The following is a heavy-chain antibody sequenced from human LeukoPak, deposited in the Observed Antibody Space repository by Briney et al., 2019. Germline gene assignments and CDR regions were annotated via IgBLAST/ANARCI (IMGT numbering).Heavy chain of an antibody. CDR2: ISYDGSNK. CDR1: GFTFSSYG. CDR3: AKPLTGYYNAEYFQH. V-gene: IGHV3-30*18. Sequence: PGGSLRLSCAASGFTFSSYGMHWVRQAPGKGLEWVAVISYDGSNKYYADSVKGRFTISRDNSKNTLYLQMNSLRAEDTAVYYCAKPLTGYYNAEYFQHWGQGTLVTVSS. J-gene: IGHJ1*01. D-gene: IGHD3-9*01.